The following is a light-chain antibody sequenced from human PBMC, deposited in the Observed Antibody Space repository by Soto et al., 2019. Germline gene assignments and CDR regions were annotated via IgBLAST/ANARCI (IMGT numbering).Light chain of an antibody. CDR1: QSVSSRY. Sequence: EIVLTQSPGTLSLSPGERATLSCRASQSVSSRYLAWYQQKPGQAPRLLIYGAYSRATGIPDWFSCSGSGTEVTLTINRLEHEDVAVYYCQQYCNSPLTFCHGAYVESK. V-gene: IGKV3-20*01. CDR2: GAY. CDR3: QQYCNSPLT. J-gene: IGKJ1*01.